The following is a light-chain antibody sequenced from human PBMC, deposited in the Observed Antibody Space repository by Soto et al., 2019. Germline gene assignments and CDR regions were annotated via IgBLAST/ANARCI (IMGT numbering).Light chain of an antibody. CDR3: QSFDSSLSASGV. J-gene: IGLJ3*02. V-gene: IGLV1-40*01. CDR1: SSNIGAGYD. Sequence: QSVLTQPPSVSGAPGQRVTISCTGNSSNIGAGYDVHWYQQLPGRAPKVLIYGNTNRPSGVPDRFSGSKSGTSASLAIVGLQAEDEADYYCQSFDSSLSASGVFGGGTKLTVL. CDR2: GNT.